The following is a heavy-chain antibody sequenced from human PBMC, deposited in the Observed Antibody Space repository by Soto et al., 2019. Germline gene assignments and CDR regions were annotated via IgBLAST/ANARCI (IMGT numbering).Heavy chain of an antibody. CDR1: GDSVSSYSAA. V-gene: IGHV6-1*01. CDR2: TYYRSRFFS. J-gene: IGHJ5*02. Sequence: PSQTLSLTCAISGDSVSSYSAAWNWIRQSPSGGLEWLGRTYYRSRFFSDYAESVKSRRIINPDTSRNQFSLQLKSVTPEDTAVYYCVRDRYSSSGWFDPWGQGTPVTVSS. D-gene: IGHD3-10*01. CDR3: VRDRYSSSGWFDP.